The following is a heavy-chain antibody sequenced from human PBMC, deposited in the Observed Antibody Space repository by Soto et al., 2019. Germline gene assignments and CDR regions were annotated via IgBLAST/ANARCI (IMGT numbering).Heavy chain of an antibody. CDR1: GFSLSTSGVG. Sequence: SGPTLVNPTQTLTLTCTFSGFSLSTSGVGVGWIRQPPGKALEWLALIYWDDDKRYSPSLKSRLTITKDTSKNQVVLTMTNTDPVDTATYYCAHGELAYYDFWSGYYKAVYFDYWGQGTLVTVSS. V-gene: IGHV2-5*02. D-gene: IGHD3-3*01. CDR2: IYWDDDK. CDR3: AHGELAYYDFWSGYYKAVYFDY. J-gene: IGHJ4*02.